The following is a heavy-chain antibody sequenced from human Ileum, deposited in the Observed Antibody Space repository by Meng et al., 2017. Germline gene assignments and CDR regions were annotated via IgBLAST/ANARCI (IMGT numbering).Heavy chain of an antibody. CDR1: GFTFSGYW. D-gene: IGHD4-17*01. V-gene: IGHV3-74*01. CDR3: ARALNDDGGETF. CDR2: INGDGSST. J-gene: IGHJ4*02. Sequence: GESLKISCAASGFTFSGYWMHWVRQAPGKGLLWVSRINGDGSSTSYADSVKGRFTISRDNAKNTLYLQMNRLRAEDTAVYFCARALNDDGGETFWGQGMLVTVSS.